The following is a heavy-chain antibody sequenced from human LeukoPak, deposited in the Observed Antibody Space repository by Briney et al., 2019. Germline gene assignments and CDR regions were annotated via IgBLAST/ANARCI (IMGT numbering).Heavy chain of an antibody. CDR1: GFTFSSYA. D-gene: IGHD3-10*01. J-gene: IGHJ3*02. Sequence: GGSLRLSCAASGFTFSSYAMSWVRQAPGKGLEWVSAISGSGGSTYYADSVKGRFTISRDNSKNTLYLQMNSLRAEDTAVYYCTTDLAITYYYGSGSGNIWGQGTMVTVSS. CDR2: ISGSGGST. V-gene: IGHV3-23*01. CDR3: TTDLAITYYYGSGSGNI.